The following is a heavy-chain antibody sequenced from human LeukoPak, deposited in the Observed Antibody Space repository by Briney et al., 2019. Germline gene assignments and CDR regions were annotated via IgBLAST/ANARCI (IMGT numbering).Heavy chain of an antibody. CDR3: AREELVDFYFDY. CDR2: IYYSGTT. CDR1: GGSINNYY. V-gene: IGHV4-59*01. D-gene: IGHD6-13*01. Sequence: SETLSLTCTVSGGSINNYYWSWIRQPPGKGLEWIGYIYYSGTTNYNPSLKSRVTISVDTSKNQFSLKLNSVTAADTAVYYCAREELVDFYFDYWGQGTLVTVSS. J-gene: IGHJ4*02.